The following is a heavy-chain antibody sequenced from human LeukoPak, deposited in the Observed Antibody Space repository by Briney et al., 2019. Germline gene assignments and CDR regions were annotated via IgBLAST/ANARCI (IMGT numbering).Heavy chain of an antibody. D-gene: IGHD3-22*01. CDR1: GYTFTGYY. CDR2: XNPSSGGT. V-gene: IGHV1-2*02. CDR3: ASGSGGPYDSSGDI. Sequence: ASVKVSCKASGYTFTGYYMHWVRQAPGQGLXXXXXXNPSSGGTNYAQKFQGRVTMTRDTSISTAYMELSRLRSDDTAVYYCASGSGGPYDSSGDIWGQGTMVTVSS. J-gene: IGHJ3*02.